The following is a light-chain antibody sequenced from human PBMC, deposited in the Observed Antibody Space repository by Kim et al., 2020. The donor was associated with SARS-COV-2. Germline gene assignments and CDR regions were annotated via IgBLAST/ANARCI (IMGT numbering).Light chain of an antibody. Sequence: EIVLTQSPGTLSLSPGERATLSCRASQSLSSSYLAWYQQKPGQAPRLLIYGASSRATGIPDRFSGSGSGTDFTLTISRLEPEYFAVYYCQQYGSSPSWTFGQGTKVHIK. V-gene: IGKV3-20*01. CDR3: QQYGSSPSWT. CDR2: GAS. J-gene: IGKJ1*01. CDR1: QSLSSSY.